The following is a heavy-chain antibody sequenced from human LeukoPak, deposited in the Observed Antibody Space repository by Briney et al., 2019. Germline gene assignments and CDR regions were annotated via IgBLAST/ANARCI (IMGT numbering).Heavy chain of an antibody. J-gene: IGHJ5*02. CDR1: GGSISSSSYY. CDR2: IYYSGST. CDR3: ATEIGYCSSTSCSNWFDP. Sequence: SETLSLTCTVSGGSISSSSYYWGWIRQPPGKGLEWIGTIYYSGSTYYNPSLKSRVTISVDTSKNQFSLKLSPVTAADTAVYYCATEIGYCSSTSCSNWFDPWGQGTLVTVSS. D-gene: IGHD2-2*01. V-gene: IGHV4-39*01.